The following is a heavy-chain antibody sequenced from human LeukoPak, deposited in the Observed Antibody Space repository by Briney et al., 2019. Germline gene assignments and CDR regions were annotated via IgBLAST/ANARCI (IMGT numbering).Heavy chain of an antibody. CDR1: GSTFSSYW. CDR2: IKQDGSEK. D-gene: IGHD3-10*01. V-gene: IGHV3-7*01. J-gene: IGHJ4*02. CDR3: ARDKYYYGSGSPLDIDY. Sequence: GGSLRLSCAASGSTFSSYWMSWVRQAPGKGLEWVANIKQDGSEKYYVDSVKGRFTISRDNAKNSLYLQMNSLRAEDTAVYYCARDKYYYGSGSPLDIDYWGQGTLVTVSS.